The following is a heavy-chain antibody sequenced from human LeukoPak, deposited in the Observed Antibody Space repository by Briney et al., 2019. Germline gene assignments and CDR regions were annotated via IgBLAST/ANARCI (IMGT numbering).Heavy chain of an antibody. CDR1: GFTFSSYG. CDR3: AKGRTGFSYGYGIDY. Sequence: GGTLRLSCAASGFTFSSYGMSWVRQAPGKGLEWVSAISGSGGSTYYADSVKGRFTISRDNSKNTLYLQMNSLRAEDAVIYYCAKGRTGFSYGYGIDYWGQGTLVTVSS. D-gene: IGHD5-18*01. CDR2: ISGSGGST. J-gene: IGHJ4*02. V-gene: IGHV3-23*01.